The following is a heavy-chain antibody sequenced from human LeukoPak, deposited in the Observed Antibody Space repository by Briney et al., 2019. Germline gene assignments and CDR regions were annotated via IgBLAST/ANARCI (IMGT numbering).Heavy chain of an antibody. V-gene: IGHV4-34*01. Sequence: SETLSLTCAVYGGSFSGYYWSWIRQPPGKGLEWIGEINHSGSTNYNPSLKSRVTISVDTSKNQFSLKLSSVTAADTAVYYCARTITIFGALGYFDYWGQGTLVTVSS. J-gene: IGHJ4*02. CDR1: GGSFSGYY. CDR2: INHSGST. CDR3: ARTITIFGALGYFDY. D-gene: IGHD3-3*01.